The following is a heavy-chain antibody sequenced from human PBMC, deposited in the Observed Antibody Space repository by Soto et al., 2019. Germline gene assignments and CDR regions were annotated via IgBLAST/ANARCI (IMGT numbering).Heavy chain of an antibody. Sequence: EVQLLESGGGLVQPGGSLRLSCVASGFTFNNYAMNWVRQAPGKWLEWVSDISASGGSTHYADSVKGRFTIARDNSKSTLSLQMNCLRAEDTAVYYCAKDQHLDRNYYYSMDVWGQGTTVTVSS. CDR3: AKDQHLDRNYYYSMDV. J-gene: IGHJ6*01. CDR1: GFTFNNYA. D-gene: IGHD6-13*01. CDR2: ISASGGST. V-gene: IGHV3-23*01.